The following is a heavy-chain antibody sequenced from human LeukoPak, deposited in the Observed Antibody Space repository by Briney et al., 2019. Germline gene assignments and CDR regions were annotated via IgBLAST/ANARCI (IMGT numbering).Heavy chain of an antibody. CDR2: ISGSGDST. CDR3: AKTAGIAAAADFDY. V-gene: IGHV3-23*01. J-gene: IGHJ4*02. CDR1: GFTFSNYG. D-gene: IGHD6-13*01. Sequence: GGSLRLSCAASGFTFSNYGMSWVRQAPGKGLEWVSSISGSGDSTYYADSVKGRFTISIDNSKNTLYLQMNSLRAEDTAVYYCAKTAGIAAAADFDYGGQGTLVSVSS.